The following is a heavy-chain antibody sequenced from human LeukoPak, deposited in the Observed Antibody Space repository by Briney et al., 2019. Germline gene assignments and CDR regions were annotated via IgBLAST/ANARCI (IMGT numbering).Heavy chain of an antibody. J-gene: IGHJ6*02. V-gene: IGHV4-34*01. CDR1: GGSFSGYY. CDR3: ARSHSLPGSSWCRAPYGMDV. Sequence: SETLSLTCAVYGGSFSGYYWSWIRQPPGKGLEWIGEINHSGSTNYNPSLKSRVTISVDTSKNQFSLKLSSVTAADTAVYYCARSHSLPGSSWCRAPYGMDVWGQGTTVTVSS. CDR2: INHSGST. D-gene: IGHD6-13*01.